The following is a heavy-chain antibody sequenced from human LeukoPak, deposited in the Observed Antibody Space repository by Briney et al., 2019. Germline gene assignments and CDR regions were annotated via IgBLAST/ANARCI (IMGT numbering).Heavy chain of an antibody. J-gene: IGHJ4*02. CDR1: GYSFTSYW. D-gene: IGHD1-26*01. CDR3: TRGRWDHPQPYYDY. V-gene: IGHV5-51*01. CDR2: IYPGDSDT. Sequence: SGESLKISCKGSGYSFTSYWIAWVRQMPGKGLEWMGIIYPGDSDTKYSPSFQGQVTMSVDKSISTAYLQWSSLKASDSAIYYCTRGRWDHPQPYYDYWGQGTLVTVSS.